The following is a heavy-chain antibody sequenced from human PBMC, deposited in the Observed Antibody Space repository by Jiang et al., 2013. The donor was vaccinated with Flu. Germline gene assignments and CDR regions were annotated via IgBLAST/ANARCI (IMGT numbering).Heavy chain of an antibody. CDR2: INPSGGST. CDR3: ARDKRPRARGSYGMFDNWFDP. J-gene: IGHJ5*02. V-gene: IGHV1-46*01. D-gene: IGHD1-26*01. CDR1: GYTFTSYY. Sequence: GAEVKKPGASVKVSCKASGYTFTSYYMHWVRQAPGQGLEWMGIINPSGGSTSYAQKFQGRVTMTRDTSTSTVYMELSSLRSEDTAVYYCARDKRPRARGSYGMFDNWFDPWGQGTLVTVSS.